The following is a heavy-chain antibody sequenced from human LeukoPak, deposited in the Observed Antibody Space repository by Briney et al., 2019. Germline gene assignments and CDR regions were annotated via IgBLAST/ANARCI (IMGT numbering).Heavy chain of an antibody. CDR3: VRGGESTWS. CDR1: GFTFSSYW. V-gene: IGHV3-74*01. D-gene: IGHD2-15*01. CDR2: INNDGSGT. J-gene: IGHJ5*02. Sequence: GGSLGLSCAASGFTFSSYWMHWVRQAPGKGPVWVSRINNDGSGTTYAYSVKGRFTISRDDAKNTLYLQMNSLRAEDTAVYYCVRGGESTWSWGQGTLVTVSS.